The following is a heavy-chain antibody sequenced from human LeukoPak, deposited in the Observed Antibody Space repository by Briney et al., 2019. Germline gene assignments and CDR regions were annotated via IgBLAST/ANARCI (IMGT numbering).Heavy chain of an antibody. CDR2: INHSGST. CDR1: GGSFSGYY. CDR3: ARGGLDDSSGRNFDY. D-gene: IGHD3-22*01. J-gene: IGHJ4*02. Sequence: SETLSLTCAVYGGSFSGYYWSWIRQPPGKGLEWIGEINHSGSTNYNPSLKSRVTISVDTSKNQFSLKLSSVTAADTAVYYCARGGLDDSSGRNFDYWGQGTLVTVSS. V-gene: IGHV4-34*01.